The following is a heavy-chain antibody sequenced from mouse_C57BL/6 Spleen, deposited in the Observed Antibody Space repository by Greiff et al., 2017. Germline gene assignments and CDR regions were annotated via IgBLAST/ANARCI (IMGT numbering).Heavy chain of an antibody. Sequence: QVQLKQPGAELVMPGASVKLSCKASGYTFTSYWMHWVKQRPGQGLEWIGEIDPSDSYTNYNQKFKGKSTLTVDKSSSTAYMQLSSLTSEDSAVYYCARYDYGVDFDYWGQGTTLTVSS. CDR1: GYTFTSYW. J-gene: IGHJ2*01. D-gene: IGHD2-4*01. CDR3: ARYDYGVDFDY. CDR2: IDPSDSYT. V-gene: IGHV1-69*01.